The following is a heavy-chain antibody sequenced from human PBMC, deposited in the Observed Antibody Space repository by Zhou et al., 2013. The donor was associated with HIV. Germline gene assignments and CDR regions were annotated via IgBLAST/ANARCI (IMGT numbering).Heavy chain of an antibody. V-gene: IGHV1-2*02. CDR2: ISPYNGVT. J-gene: IGHJ5*02. CDR1: GDTFSTDV. CDR3: ARDRTDYYDSSAYYPNWFDP. Sequence: QVHLVQSGAEVKKPGSSVKVSCKASGDTFSTDVISWVRQARGQGLEWMGWISPYNGVTNYAQRFHGRVTMTWDTSITTAHMELSRLSSDDTAVYYCARDRTDYYDSSAYYPNWFDPWGQGTLVTVSS. D-gene: IGHD3-22*01.